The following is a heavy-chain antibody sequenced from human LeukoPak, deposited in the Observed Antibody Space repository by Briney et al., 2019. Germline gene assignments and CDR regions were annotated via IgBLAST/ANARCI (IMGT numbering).Heavy chain of an antibody. CDR3: ARRAGAYSHPYDY. CDR1: RFTFSPDG. Sequence: GGSLRLSCTASRFTFSPDGMSWVRQAPGKGLEWVSFIFSSTHYSDSVKGRFTISRDNSKNTLYLQMNSLRAEDTAVYYCARRAGAYSHPYDYWGQGTLVTVSS. CDR2: IFSST. V-gene: IGHV3-53*01. D-gene: IGHD4/OR15-4a*01. J-gene: IGHJ4*02.